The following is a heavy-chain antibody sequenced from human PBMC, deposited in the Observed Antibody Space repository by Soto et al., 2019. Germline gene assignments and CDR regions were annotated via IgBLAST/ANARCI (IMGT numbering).Heavy chain of an antibody. CDR1: GCTFSSYA. D-gene: IGHD3-10*01. J-gene: IGHJ6*02. V-gene: IGHV1-69*13. Sequence: AVKVSCKASGCTFSSYAISWVRQAPGQGLEWMGGIIPIFSTANYAQKFQGRVTITADESTSTAYMELSSLRSEDTAVYYCARDNQGNYHYYGMDVWGQGTTVTVSS. CDR2: IIPIFSTA. CDR3: ARDNQGNYHYYGMDV.